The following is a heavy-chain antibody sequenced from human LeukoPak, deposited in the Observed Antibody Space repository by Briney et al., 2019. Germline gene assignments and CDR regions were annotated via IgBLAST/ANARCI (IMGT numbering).Heavy chain of an antibody. CDR1: GYTFTSYY. CDR3: AREVTRYYFDY. D-gene: IGHD4-23*01. Sequence: ASVKVSCKASGYTFTSYYMHWVRQAPGQGLEWMGIINPSGGSTSYAQKFQGRVTMTRDMSMSTVYMELSSLRSEDTAVYYCAREVTRYYFDYWGQGTLVTVSS. CDR2: INPSGGST. J-gene: IGHJ4*02. V-gene: IGHV1-46*01.